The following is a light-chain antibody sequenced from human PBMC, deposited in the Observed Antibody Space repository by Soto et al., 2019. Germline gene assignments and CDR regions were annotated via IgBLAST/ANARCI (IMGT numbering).Light chain of an antibody. CDR2: LNSDGSH. J-gene: IGLJ2*01. Sequence: QLVLTQSPSASASLGASVKLTCTLSSGHSNYAIAWHQQQSEKGPRYLMNLNSDGSHSKGDGIPDRFSGSSSGAERYLTISRLQSEDEADYSCQTWGSGIVVFGGGTKLTVL. CDR1: SGHSNYA. V-gene: IGLV4-69*01. CDR3: QTWGSGIVV.